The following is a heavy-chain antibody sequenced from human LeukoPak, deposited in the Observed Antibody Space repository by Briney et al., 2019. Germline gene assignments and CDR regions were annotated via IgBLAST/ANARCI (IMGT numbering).Heavy chain of an antibody. CDR1: GGTFSSYA. J-gene: IGHJ4*02. CDR3: ATWTGRGYLFDY. D-gene: IGHD3/OR15-3a*01. Sequence: SSVKVPCKASGGTFSSYAISWVRQAPGQGLEWMGGIIPIFGTANYAQKFQGRVTITTDESTSTAYMELSSLRSEDTAVYYCATWTGRGYLFDYWGQGTLVTVSS. V-gene: IGHV1-69*05. CDR2: IIPIFGTA.